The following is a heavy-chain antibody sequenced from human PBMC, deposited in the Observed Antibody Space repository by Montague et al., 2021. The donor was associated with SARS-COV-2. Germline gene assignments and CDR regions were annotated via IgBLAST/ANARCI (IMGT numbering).Heavy chain of an antibody. CDR2: IYYSGST. J-gene: IGHJ4*02. CDR3: ARAPFMITFGGVITRLRGYYFDY. CDR1: GGSISSSSYY. D-gene: IGHD3-16*01. V-gene: IGHV4-39*07. Sequence: SETLSLTCTVSGGSISSSSYYWGWLRQPPGKGLEWIGSIYYSGSTYYNPSLKSRVTISVGTSKNQFSLKLSSVTAADTAVYYCARAPFMITFGGVITRLRGYYFDYWGQGTLVTVSS.